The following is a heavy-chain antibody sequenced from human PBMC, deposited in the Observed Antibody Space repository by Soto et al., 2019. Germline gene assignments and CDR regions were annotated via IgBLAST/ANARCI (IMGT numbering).Heavy chain of an antibody. D-gene: IGHD4-17*01. CDR1: GFTFSSYA. CDR2: ISGSGGST. J-gene: IGHJ6*02. CDR3: AKEGVTTWGYYYCYGMDV. V-gene: IGHV3-23*01. Sequence: GSLRLSCAASGFTFSSYAMSWVRQAPGKGLEWVSAISGSGGSTYYADSVKGRFTISRDNSKNTLYLQMNSLRAEDTAVYYCAKEGVTTWGYYYCYGMDVWGQGTTVTVSS.